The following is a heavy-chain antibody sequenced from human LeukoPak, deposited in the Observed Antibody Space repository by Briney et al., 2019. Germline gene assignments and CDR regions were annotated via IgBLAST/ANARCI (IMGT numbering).Heavy chain of an antibody. D-gene: IGHD2-15*01. Sequence: GGSLRLSGAASGFTFSDYSMNWVRQAPGKGLEWISYIGGRGDGISYADSVKGRFIVSRDNAKNSLFLQMNRLRGEDTAIYFCAREIPGRIAADCWGQGTLVTVSS. CDR2: IGGRGDGI. CDR3: AREIPGRIAADC. V-gene: IGHV3-48*01. CDR1: GFTFSDYS. J-gene: IGHJ4*02.